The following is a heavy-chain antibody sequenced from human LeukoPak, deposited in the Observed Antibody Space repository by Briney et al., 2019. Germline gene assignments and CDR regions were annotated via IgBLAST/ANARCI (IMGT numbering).Heavy chain of an antibody. V-gene: IGHV4-39*01. CDR2: IYYSGST. CDR1: GGSISSSSYY. D-gene: IGHD3-22*01. J-gene: IGHJ4*02. Sequence: KASETLSLTCTVSGGSISSSSYYWGWIRQPPGKGLEWIGSIYYSGSTYYNPSLKSRVTISVDTSKNQFSLKLSSVTAADTAVYYCARLPSITMSHENPKWGQGTLVTVSS. CDR3: ARLPSITMSHENPK.